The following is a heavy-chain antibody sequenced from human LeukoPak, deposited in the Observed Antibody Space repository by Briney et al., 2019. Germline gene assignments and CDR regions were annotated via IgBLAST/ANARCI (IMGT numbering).Heavy chain of an antibody. V-gene: IGHV3-21*01. J-gene: IGHJ6*02. CDR2: ISSSSSYI. CDR3: ARGRREQWLVEFAAGGAPGRYYGMDV. Sequence: GGSLRLSCAASGFTFSSYSMNWVRQAPGKGLEWVSSISSSSSYIYYADSVKGRFTISRDNAKNSLYLQMNSLRAEDTAMYYCARGRREQWLVEFAAGGAPGRYYGMDVWGQGTTVTVSS. D-gene: IGHD6-19*01. CDR1: GFTFSSYS.